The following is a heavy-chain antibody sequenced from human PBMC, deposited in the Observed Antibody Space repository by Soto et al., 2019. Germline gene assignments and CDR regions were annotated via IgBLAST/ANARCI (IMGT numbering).Heavy chain of an antibody. Sequence: ASETLSLTCPVSGASVSDKTFYWSWLRQSPGKGLEWIGYIYYSGTTNYNPSLKGRFTISVDTSKNQFSLRLNSVTAADTALYYCARTTAVPNTLRSRYYFDYWGQGMLVTVSS. J-gene: IGHJ4*02. V-gene: IGHV4-61*01. CDR1: GASVSDKTFY. D-gene: IGHD4-17*01. CDR3: ARTTAVPNTLRSRYYFDY. CDR2: IYYSGTT.